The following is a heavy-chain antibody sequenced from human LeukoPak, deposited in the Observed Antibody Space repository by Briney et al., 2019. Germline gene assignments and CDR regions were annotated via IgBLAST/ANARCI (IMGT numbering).Heavy chain of an antibody. V-gene: IGHV4-39*07. D-gene: IGHD7-27*01. J-gene: IGHJ3*02. CDR2: IYHSEST. CDR3: ARDRLSLGAFDI. CDR1: GGSICSYY. Sequence: SETLSLTCTVSGGSICSYYWAWIRQPPGKGLEWIGSIYHSESTYYNPSLKSRVTISLDTSKNQFSLRLSSLTAADTAVYYCARDRLSLGAFDIWGQGTMVTVSS.